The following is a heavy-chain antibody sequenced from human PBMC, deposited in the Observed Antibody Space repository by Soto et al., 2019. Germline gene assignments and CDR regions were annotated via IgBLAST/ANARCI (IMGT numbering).Heavy chain of an antibody. V-gene: IGHV3-33*06. Sequence: GGSLRLSCAASGFTVSNYGMHWVCQAPGKGLEWVAVIWKDGNNKYYRDSVKGRFTISRDNSKNTLELQMSSLRGEDTAVYYYAKPKFRGVVVNVWGPGTTVTVSS. D-gene: IGHD3-10*01. CDR3: AKPKFRGVVVNV. CDR2: IWKDGNNK. CDR1: GFTVSNYG. J-gene: IGHJ6*02.